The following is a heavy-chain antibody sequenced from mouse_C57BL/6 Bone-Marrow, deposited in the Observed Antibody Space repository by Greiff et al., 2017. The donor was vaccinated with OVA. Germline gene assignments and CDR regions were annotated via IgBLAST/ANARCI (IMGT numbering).Heavy chain of an antibody. CDR2: INPNNGGT. CDR3: ARGNYDSSYDWDFDV. Sequence: VQLQQSGPELVKPGASVKIPCKASGYTFTDYNMDWVKQSHGKSLEWIGDINPNNGGTIYNQKFKGKATLTVDKSSSTAYMELRSLTSEDTAVYYCARGNYDSSYDWDFDVWGTGTTVTVSS. J-gene: IGHJ1*03. V-gene: IGHV1-18*01. CDR1: GYTFTDYN. D-gene: IGHD1-1*01.